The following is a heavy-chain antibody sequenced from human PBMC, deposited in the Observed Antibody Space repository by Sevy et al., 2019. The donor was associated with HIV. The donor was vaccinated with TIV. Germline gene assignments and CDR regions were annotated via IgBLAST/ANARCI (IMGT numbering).Heavy chain of an antibody. CDR3: AKGGGGHYDPDEIGYYFYYYNMDV. D-gene: IGHD3-22*01. V-gene: IGHV3-23*01. J-gene: IGHJ6*03. CDR2: ISGSGTRT. CDR1: GFSFDSYG. Sequence: GGSLRLSCAVSGFSFDSYGMTWVRQAPGKGLEWVSGISGSGTRTYYADSVKGRFSISRDNSKNRLYLQMNSLRSEDTAHDYFAKGGGGHYDPDEIGYYFYYYNMDVWGKGTTVTVSS.